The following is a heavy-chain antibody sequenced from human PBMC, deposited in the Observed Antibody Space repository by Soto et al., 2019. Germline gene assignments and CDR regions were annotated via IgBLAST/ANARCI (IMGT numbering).Heavy chain of an antibody. V-gene: IGHV2-5*02. CDR3: AHRRVDYYYYGMDV. Sequence: QITLKESGPTLVKPTQTLTLTCTFSGFSLSTSGVGVGWIRQPPGKALEWLALIYWDDDKRYSPSLKSRLTIPKDTSKNQVVLTMTNMDPVDTATYYCAHRRVDYYYYGMDVWGQGTTVTVSS. D-gene: IGHD2-15*01. J-gene: IGHJ6*02. CDR2: IYWDDDK. CDR1: GFSLSTSGVG.